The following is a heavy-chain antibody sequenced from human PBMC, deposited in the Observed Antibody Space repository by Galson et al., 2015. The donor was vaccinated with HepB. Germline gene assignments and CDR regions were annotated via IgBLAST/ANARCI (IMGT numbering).Heavy chain of an antibody. V-gene: IGHV3-30*02. D-gene: IGHD6-13*01. CDR3: AKTRSIAAAGRPENYWYFDL. CDR2: IRYDGSNK. CDR1: GFTFSSYS. J-gene: IGHJ2*01. Sequence: SLRLSCAASGFTFSSYSMNWVRQAPGKGLEWVAFIRYDGSNKYYADSVKGRFTISRDNSKNTLYLQMNSLRAEDTAVYYCAKTRSIAAAGRPENYWYFDLWGRGTLVTVSS.